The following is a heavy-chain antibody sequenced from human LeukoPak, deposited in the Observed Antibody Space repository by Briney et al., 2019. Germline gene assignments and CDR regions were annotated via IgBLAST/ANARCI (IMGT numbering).Heavy chain of an antibody. V-gene: IGHV4-59*01. D-gene: IGHD3-3*01. Sequence: SETLSLTCTVSGGSISSYYWSWIRLPPGKGLEWIGYIYYSGSTNYSPSLKSRVTISVDTSKNQFSLKLSSVTAADTAVYYCASGTWSGYYYFDYWGQGTLVTVSS. CDR3: ASGTWSGYYYFDY. J-gene: IGHJ4*02. CDR2: IYYSGST. CDR1: GGSISSYY.